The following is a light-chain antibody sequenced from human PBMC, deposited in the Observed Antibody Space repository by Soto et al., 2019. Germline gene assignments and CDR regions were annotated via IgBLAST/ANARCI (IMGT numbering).Light chain of an antibody. J-gene: IGKJ4*01. CDR3: LQDYTYPRT. CDR2: AAS. V-gene: IGKV1-6*01. CDR1: QGIRHD. Sequence: AIEMTQSPSSLSVSLGDRVTITCRASQGIRHDLGWYQQKPGKAPELLIYAASILQSGVPSRFSGSGSGTDFTLTITSLQPEDFAIYYCLQDYTYPRTFGGGTKVDI.